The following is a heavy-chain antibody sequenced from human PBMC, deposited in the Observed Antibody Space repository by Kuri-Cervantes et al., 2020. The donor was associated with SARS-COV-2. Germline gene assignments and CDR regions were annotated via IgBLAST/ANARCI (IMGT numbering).Heavy chain of an antibody. J-gene: IGHJ4*02. CDR1: GGSVSSGSYY. D-gene: IGHD5-24*01. CDR2: ISGSGGST. Sequence: ETLSLTCTVSGGSVSSGSYYWSWVRQAPGKGLEWVSAISGSGGSTYYADSVKGRFTISRDNSKNTLYLQMNSLRAEDTAVYYCAKVEMASTGGFDYWGQGTLVTVSS. CDR3: AKVEMASTGGFDY. V-gene: IGHV3-23*01.